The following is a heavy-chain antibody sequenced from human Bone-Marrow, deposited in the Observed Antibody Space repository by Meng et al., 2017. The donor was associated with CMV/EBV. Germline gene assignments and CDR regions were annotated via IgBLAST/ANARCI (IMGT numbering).Heavy chain of an antibody. V-gene: IGHV4-61*01. J-gene: IGHJ3*02. D-gene: IGHD2-2*01. CDR1: GGSVSSGSYY. CDR3: ARDGGYCSSTSCYDNDAFDI. Sequence: GSLRLSCTVSGGSVSSGSYYWSWIRQPPGKGLEWIGYIYYSGSTNYNPSLKSRVTISVDTSKNQFSLKLSSVTAADTAVYYCARDGGYCSSTSCYDNDAFDIWGQGTMVA. CDR2: IYYSGST.